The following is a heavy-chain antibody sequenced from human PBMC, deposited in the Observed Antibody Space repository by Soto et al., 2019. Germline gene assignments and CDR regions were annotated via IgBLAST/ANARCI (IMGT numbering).Heavy chain of an antibody. V-gene: IGHV4-4*02. D-gene: IGHD3-16*01. CDR3: ARRYGCNFDY. J-gene: IGHJ4*02. Sequence: SETLSLTCTVSGGSITSENWWSWVRQPPGKGLEWIGEIYHSGSANYNPSLKSRATISLDTSKNQFSLKLSSVTAADTAVYYCARRYGCNFDYWGQGTLVTVSS. CDR2: IYHSGSA. CDR1: GGSITSENW.